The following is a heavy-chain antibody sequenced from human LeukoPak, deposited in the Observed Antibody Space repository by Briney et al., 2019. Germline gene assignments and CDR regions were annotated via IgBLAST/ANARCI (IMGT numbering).Heavy chain of an antibody. D-gene: IGHD1-26*01. Sequence: GGSLRLSCAASGFTFSSYWMHWVRQAPGKGLVWVSRINTDGSSTSYADSVKVRFTISRDNAKNTLYLQMNSLRAEDTAVYYCARDGRYYYGMDVWGQGTTVTVSS. J-gene: IGHJ6*02. CDR3: ARDGRYYYGMDV. CDR1: GFTFSSYW. CDR2: INTDGSST. V-gene: IGHV3-74*01.